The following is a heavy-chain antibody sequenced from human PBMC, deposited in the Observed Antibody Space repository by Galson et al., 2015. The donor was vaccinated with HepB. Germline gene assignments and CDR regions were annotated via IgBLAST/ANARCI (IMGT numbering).Heavy chain of an antibody. CDR2: ISYDGSNK. D-gene: IGHD3-10*01. Sequence: SLRLSFAAFGFTFSSYGMHWVSQAPGKGMEWVAVISYDGSNKYYADSVKGRFPISRDKSKNTLYLQMNSLRAEDTAVYYCAKDLYGSASYGMDVWGQGTTVTVSS. V-gene: IGHV3-30*18. CDR3: AKDLYGSASYGMDV. J-gene: IGHJ6*02. CDR1: GFTFSSYG.